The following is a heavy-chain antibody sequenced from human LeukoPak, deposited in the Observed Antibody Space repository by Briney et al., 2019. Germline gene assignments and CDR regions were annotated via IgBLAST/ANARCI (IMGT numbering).Heavy chain of an antibody. D-gene: IGHD6-6*01. J-gene: IGHJ4*02. CDR1: GFTFSSYW. V-gene: IGHV3-7*03. Sequence: GGSLRLSCAASGFTFSSYWMSWVRQAPGMGLVWVANIKQDGSEKYYVDSVKGRFTISRDNAQNSLYLQMNSLRAEDTALYYCATAARRGDFDYWGQGTLVTVSS. CDR3: ATAARRGDFDY. CDR2: IKQDGSEK.